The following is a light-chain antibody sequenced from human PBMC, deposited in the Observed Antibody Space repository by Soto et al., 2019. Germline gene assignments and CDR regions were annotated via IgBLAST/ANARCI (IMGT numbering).Light chain of an antibody. CDR1: QRITTY. Sequence: IHMTQSPSSLPASVGDRVTITCRASQRITTYLNWYQQKPGKAPKLLISTAATLQGGVPSRFSGSGSGTDFTLTINTLQPEDFATHFCHQSYSTPYTFGQGTKLESK. J-gene: IGKJ2*01. CDR3: HQSYSTPYT. V-gene: IGKV1-39*01. CDR2: TAA.